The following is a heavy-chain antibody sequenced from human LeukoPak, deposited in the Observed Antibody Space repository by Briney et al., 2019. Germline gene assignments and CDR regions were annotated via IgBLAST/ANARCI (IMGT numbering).Heavy chain of an antibody. CDR1: RYTFTSYD. CDR3: AREMHPRDAFDI. Sequence: ASVKVSCKASRYTFTSYDINWVRQATGQGLEWMGWINPNSGGTNYAQKFQGRVTMTRDTSISTAYMELSRLRSDDTAVYYCAREMHPRDAFDIWGQGTMVTVSS. V-gene: IGHV1-2*02. CDR2: INPNSGGT. J-gene: IGHJ3*02.